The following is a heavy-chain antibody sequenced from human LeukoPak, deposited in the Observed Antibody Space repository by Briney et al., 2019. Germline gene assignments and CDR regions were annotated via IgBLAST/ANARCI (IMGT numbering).Heavy chain of an antibody. J-gene: IGHJ4*02. V-gene: IGHV4-59*01. D-gene: IGHD4-17*01. Sequence: SETLSLTCTVSGGSISNYYWSWIRQPPGKGLEWIGYIYYSGSTNYNPSLKSRVTISVDTSKNQFSLKLSSVTAADTAVYYCARDVGVYGDYGPFDYWGQGTLVTVSS. CDR3: ARDVGVYGDYGPFDY. CDR2: IYYSGST. CDR1: GGSISNYY.